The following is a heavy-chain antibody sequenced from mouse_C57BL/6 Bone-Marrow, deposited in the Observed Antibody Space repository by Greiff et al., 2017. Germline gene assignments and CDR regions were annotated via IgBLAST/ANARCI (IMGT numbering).Heavy chain of an antibody. J-gene: IGHJ2*01. V-gene: IGHV1-80*01. CDR3: ARGDYDEGGFDY. CDR1: GYAFSSYW. CDR2: IYPGDGDT. D-gene: IGHD2-4*01. Sequence: QVQLQQSGAELVKPGASVKISCKASGYAFSSYWMNWVKQRPGKGLEWIGQIYPGDGDTNYNGKFKGKATLTADKSSSTAYMQLSSLTSEDSAVYFCARGDYDEGGFDYWGQGTTLTVSS.